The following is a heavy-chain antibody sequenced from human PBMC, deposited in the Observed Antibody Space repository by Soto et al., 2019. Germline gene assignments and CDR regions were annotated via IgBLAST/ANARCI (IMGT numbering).Heavy chain of an antibody. Sequence: EVQLVESGGGLVQPGRSLRLSCTASGFTFGDYAMSWFRQAPGKGLEGVGFIRSKAYGGTTEYAASVKGRFTISRDDSKSIAYLQMNSLKTEDTAVYYCTSIFGITGTTFFDNWGQGTLVTVSS. D-gene: IGHD1-7*01. V-gene: IGHV3-49*03. CDR3: TSIFGITGTTFFDN. CDR2: IRSKAYGGTT. J-gene: IGHJ4*02. CDR1: GFTFGDYA.